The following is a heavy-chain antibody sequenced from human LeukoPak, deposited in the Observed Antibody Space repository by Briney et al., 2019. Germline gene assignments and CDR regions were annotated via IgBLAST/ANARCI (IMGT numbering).Heavy chain of an antibody. J-gene: IGHJ4*02. CDR3: ASLAGLAAAADY. CDR2: IHPGDSDT. Sequence: NTGESLKISCEGSGHRFTIYWIAWLRQMPGKGLEWMGIIHPGDSDTRYSPSFQGQVTISADKSISTAYLQWSSLKASDTAMYYCASLAGLAAAADYWGQGTLVTVSS. V-gene: IGHV5-51*01. CDR1: GHRFTIYW. D-gene: IGHD6-13*01.